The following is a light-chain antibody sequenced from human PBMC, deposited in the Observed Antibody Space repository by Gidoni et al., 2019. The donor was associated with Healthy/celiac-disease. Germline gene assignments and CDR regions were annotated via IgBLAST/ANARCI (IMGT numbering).Light chain of an antibody. Sequence: DMGMTQSPDSLAVSLGERATINCKSSKSILYSSNNKSYLAWYQQKPGQPPRLLIYCASTRESGVPDRFSGSGSGTDFTLTISSLQAEDVAVYYCQQYCGTLNTFGQGTKLEIK. CDR3: QQYCGTLNT. J-gene: IGKJ5*01. V-gene: IGKV4-1*01. CDR2: CAS. CDR1: KSILYSSNNKSY.